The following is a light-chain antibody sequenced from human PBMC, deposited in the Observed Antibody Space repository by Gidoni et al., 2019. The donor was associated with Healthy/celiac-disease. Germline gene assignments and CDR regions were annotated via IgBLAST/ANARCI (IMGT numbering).Light chain of an antibody. CDR1: SSDVGGYNH. Sequence: QSALTQPASVSGPPGQSITISCTGTSSDVGGYNHVSWYQQHPGKAPKLMIYEVSNRPSGVSYRFSCSKSGHTGSLNIPGVQGEDGGDYYCMSYTSSNTQVFRGGAQVT. J-gene: IGLJ2*01. V-gene: IGLV2-14*01. CDR2: EVS. CDR3: MSYTSSNTQV.